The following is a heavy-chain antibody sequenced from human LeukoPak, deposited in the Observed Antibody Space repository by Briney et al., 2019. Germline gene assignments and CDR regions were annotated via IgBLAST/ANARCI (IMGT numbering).Heavy chain of an antibody. CDR2: MNPNSGNT. Sequence: ASVKVSCKASGYTFTSYDINWVRQATGQGLEWMGWMNPNSGNTGYAQKLQGRVTMTTDTSTSTAYMELRSLRSDDTAVYYCARGAFYDILTGYLDYWGQGTLVTVSS. J-gene: IGHJ4*02. V-gene: IGHV1-8*01. CDR3: ARGAFYDILTGYLDY. CDR1: GYTFTSYD. D-gene: IGHD3-9*01.